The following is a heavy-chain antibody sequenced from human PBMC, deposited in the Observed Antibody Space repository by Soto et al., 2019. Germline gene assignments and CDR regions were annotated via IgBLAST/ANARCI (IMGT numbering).Heavy chain of an antibody. CDR3: ARSQALGYCSGGSCYFDY. V-gene: IGHV1-69*01. CDR1: GGTFSSYA. Sequence: QVQLVQSGAEVKKPGSSVKVSCKAYGGTFSSYAISWVRQAPGQGLEWMGGIIPIFGTANYAQKFQGRVTITADESTSTAYMELSSLRSEDTAVYYCARSQALGYCSGGSCYFDYWGQGTLVTVSS. J-gene: IGHJ4*02. CDR2: IIPIFGTA. D-gene: IGHD2-15*01.